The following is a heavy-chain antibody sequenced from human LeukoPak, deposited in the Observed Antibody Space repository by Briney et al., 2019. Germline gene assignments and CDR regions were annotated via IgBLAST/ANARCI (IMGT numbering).Heavy chain of an antibody. CDR3: ASLAVAGTSISLDY. V-gene: IGHV3-30*03. D-gene: IGHD6-19*01. J-gene: IGHJ4*02. CDR1: GFTFSSYG. Sequence: PGRSLRLSCAASGFTFSSYGMHWVRQAPGKGLEWVAVISYDGSNKYYADSVEGRFTISRDNSKNTLYLQMNSLRAEDTAVYYCASLAVAGTSISLDYWGQGTLVTVSS. CDR2: ISYDGSNK.